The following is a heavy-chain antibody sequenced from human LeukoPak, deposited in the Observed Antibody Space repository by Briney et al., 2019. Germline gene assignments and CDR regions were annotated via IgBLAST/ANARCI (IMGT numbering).Heavy chain of an antibody. J-gene: IGHJ4*02. V-gene: IGHV4-59*01. Sequence: SETLSLTCTVSGGSISSNYWSWIRQPPGKGLEWIGYIYYSGSTKYNPSLKSRVTISVGTSKNQFSLKLSSVTAADTAVYYCARSFPYYYDSSAYTDWGQGTLVTVSS. CDR2: IYYSGST. CDR3: ARSFPYYYDSSAYTD. D-gene: IGHD3-22*01. CDR1: GGSISSNY.